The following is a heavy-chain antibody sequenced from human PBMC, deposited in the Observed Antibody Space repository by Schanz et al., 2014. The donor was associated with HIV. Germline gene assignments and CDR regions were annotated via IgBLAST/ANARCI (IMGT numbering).Heavy chain of an antibody. V-gene: IGHV3-21*06. CDR1: GFTFGDYP. CDR3: ARDLHDYGDARTDY. J-gene: IGHJ4*02. Sequence: EVQLLASGGGLVKPGRSLRLSCTASGFTFGDYPMSWFRQAPGKGLGWVSSIGSGGGYKYYADSVNGRFTISRDNAKNSLHLQMSRLGAEDTAVYYCARDLHDYGDARTDYWGQGILVTVSS. CDR2: IGSGGGYK. D-gene: IGHD4-17*01.